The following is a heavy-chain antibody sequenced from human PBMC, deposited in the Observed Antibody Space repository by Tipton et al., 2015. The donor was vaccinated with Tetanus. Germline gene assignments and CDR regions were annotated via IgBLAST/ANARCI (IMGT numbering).Heavy chain of an antibody. V-gene: IGHV3-23*01. D-gene: IGHD3-3*01. J-gene: IGHJ6*02. CDR2: ISGSGGST. CDR3: AKATPPNYDFWSGYAYGMDV. Sequence: SLRLSCAASGFTFSSYAMSWVRQAQGKGLEWVSAISGSGGSTYYADSVKGRFTISRDNSKNTLYLQMNSLRAEDTAVYYCAKATPPNYDFWSGYAYGMDVWGQGTTVTVSS. CDR1: GFTFSSYA.